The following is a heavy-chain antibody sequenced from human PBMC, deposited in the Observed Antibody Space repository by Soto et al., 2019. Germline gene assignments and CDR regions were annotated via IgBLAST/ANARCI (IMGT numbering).Heavy chain of an antibody. CDR1: GFTFSSYG. J-gene: IGHJ4*02. CDR3: AKDSDFWSGYYVKYYFDY. V-gene: IGHV3-30*18. CDR2: ISYDGSNK. D-gene: IGHD3-3*01. Sequence: PGGSLRLSCAASGFTFSSYGMHWVRQAPGKGLEWVAVISYDGSNKYYADSVKGRFTISRDNSKNTLYLQMNSLRAEDTAVYYCAKDSDFWSGYYVKYYFDYWGQGTLVTVPS.